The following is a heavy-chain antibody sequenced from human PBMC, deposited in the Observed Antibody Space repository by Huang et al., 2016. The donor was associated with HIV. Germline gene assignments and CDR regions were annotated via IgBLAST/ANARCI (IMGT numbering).Heavy chain of an antibody. CDR2: LDPEEGEK. D-gene: IGHD2-15*01. V-gene: IGHV1-24*01. CDR1: GYTVSELS. J-gene: IGHJ3*02. CDR3: ATSTPDVGAGVLRSAFDI. Sequence: QVQLVESGAELKKPGASVRVSCKVSGYTVSELSLHWVRQAPEKGLEWMGGLDPEEGEKSTAQECRGRVTRTENPSTDPAYMEMGIVRLEDTAVYYCATSTPDVGAGVLRSAFDIWGQGTMVTVSS.